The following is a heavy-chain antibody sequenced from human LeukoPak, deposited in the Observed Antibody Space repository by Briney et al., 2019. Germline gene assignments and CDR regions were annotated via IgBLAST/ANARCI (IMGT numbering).Heavy chain of an antibody. CDR1: GGSISSYY. Sequence: SETLSLTCTVSGGSISSYYWSWIRQPPGKGLEWIGYIYYSGSTNYNPSLKSRVTISVDTSKNQFSLKLSSVTAADTAVYYCARGGLENYGSGSYLRWGQGTLVTVSS. V-gene: IGHV4-59*01. D-gene: IGHD3-10*01. J-gene: IGHJ4*02. CDR2: IYYSGST. CDR3: ARGGLENYGSGSYLR.